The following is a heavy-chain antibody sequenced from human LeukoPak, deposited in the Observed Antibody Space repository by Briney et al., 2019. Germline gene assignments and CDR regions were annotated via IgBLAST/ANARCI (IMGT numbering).Heavy chain of an antibody. D-gene: IGHD3-16*01. CDR2: ISANNGDT. J-gene: IGHJ4*02. CDR3: ARDPPGLTLGSPGDY. Sequence: ASVKVSCKASGYTFTSYGIAWVRQAPGQGLQWMGWISANNGDTSYSQRLQGRVTMTTDTSTNTAYMELRSLTSDDTAVYYCARDPPGLTLGSPGDYWGQGTLVIVSS. V-gene: IGHV1-18*01. CDR1: GYTFTSYG.